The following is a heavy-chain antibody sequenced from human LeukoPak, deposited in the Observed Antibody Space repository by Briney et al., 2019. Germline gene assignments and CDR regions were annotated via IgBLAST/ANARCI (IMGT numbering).Heavy chain of an antibody. V-gene: IGHV4-59*12. D-gene: IGHD3-22*01. Sequence: SETLSLTCTVSGGSISSYYWRWIRQPPGKGLEWIGYIFYTGSTNYNPSLKSRVTISVLTSKNRFSLKLNSVTAADTAVYYCAKSNGYGLIDIWGQGTMVTVSS. J-gene: IGHJ3*02. CDR3: AKSNGYGLIDI. CDR2: IFYTGST. CDR1: GGSISSYY.